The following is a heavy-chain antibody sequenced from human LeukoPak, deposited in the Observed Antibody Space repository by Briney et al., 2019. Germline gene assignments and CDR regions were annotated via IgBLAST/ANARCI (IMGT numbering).Heavy chain of an antibody. Sequence: GGSLRLSCAASGFTFSSHSMNWVRQAPGKGLGWVSSISSSSSYIYYADSVKGRFTISRDSAKNSLYLQMNSLRAEDTAVYYCAREISSSWYEIFDYWGQGTLVTVSS. J-gene: IGHJ4*02. D-gene: IGHD6-13*01. CDR1: GFTFSSHS. V-gene: IGHV3-21*01. CDR2: ISSSSSYI. CDR3: AREISSSWYEIFDY.